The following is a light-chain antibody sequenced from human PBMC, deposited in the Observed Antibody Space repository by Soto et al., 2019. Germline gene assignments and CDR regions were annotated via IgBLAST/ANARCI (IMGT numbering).Light chain of an antibody. Sequence: EIVLTQSPATLSFSPVERATLSCRASQSITNYVGWYQQKPGQAPRLLIYATSNRATGIPARFSGSGSGTDFTLTISSLEPEDFSVYYCQQRYNWPVTFGQGTRLEIK. V-gene: IGKV3-11*01. CDR1: QSITNY. CDR2: ATS. CDR3: QQRYNWPVT. J-gene: IGKJ5*01.